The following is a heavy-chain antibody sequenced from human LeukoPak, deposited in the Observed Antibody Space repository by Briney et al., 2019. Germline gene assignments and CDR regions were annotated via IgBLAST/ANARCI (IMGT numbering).Heavy chain of an antibody. CDR3: AKVLSRGYSYGCFDY. J-gene: IGHJ4*02. Sequence: GGSLSLSCAASGFTFSSYSMNWVRQAPGKGLEWVSAISGSGGSTYYADSVKGRFTISRDNSKNTLYLQMNSLRAEDTAVYYCAKVLSRGYSYGCFDYWGQGTLVTVSS. CDR1: GFTFSSYS. D-gene: IGHD5-18*01. V-gene: IGHV3-23*01. CDR2: ISGSGGST.